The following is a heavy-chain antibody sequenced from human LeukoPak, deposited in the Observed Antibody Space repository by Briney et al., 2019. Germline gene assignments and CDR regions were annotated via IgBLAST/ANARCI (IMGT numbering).Heavy chain of an antibody. J-gene: IGHJ4*02. CDR3: ARTYDFWSGYYVY. CDR1: GYTFTGYY. D-gene: IGHD3-3*01. Sequence: ASVKVSCKASGYTFTGYYMHWVRQAPGQGLEWMGWINPNSGGTNYAQKFQGRVTMTRDTSISTAYMELSRLRSDDTAVYYCARTYDFWSGYYVYWGQGTLVTVSS. V-gene: IGHV1-2*02. CDR2: INPNSGGT.